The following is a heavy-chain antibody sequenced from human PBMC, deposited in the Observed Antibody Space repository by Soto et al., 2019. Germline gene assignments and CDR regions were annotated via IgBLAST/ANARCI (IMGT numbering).Heavy chain of an antibody. Sequence: QVQLQESDPGLVKPSETLSLTCTVSGGSISSYYWSWIRQPPGKGLEWIGYIYYSGSTNYNPSLKSRVTISVDTSKNQFSLTLSSVTAADTAVYYWARGRIQLWYPFDYWCQGTLVTVSS. CDR3: ARGRIQLWYPFDY. CDR1: GGSISSYY. D-gene: IGHD5-18*01. J-gene: IGHJ4*02. CDR2: IYYSGST. V-gene: IGHV4-59*01.